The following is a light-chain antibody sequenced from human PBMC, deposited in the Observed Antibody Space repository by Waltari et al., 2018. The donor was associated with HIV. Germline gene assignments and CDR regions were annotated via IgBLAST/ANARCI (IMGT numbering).Light chain of an antibody. CDR1: QLGDKY. V-gene: IGLV3-1*01. Sequence: SYELTQPPSVSVSPGQTASITCSGDQLGDKYACWYQQKPGQSPVRVIYQDSKRPSGIPERFSGYNSGNTATLTISGTQAMDEADYYCQAWDSKGVFGGGTKLTVL. CDR3: QAWDSKGV. CDR2: QDS. J-gene: IGLJ2*01.